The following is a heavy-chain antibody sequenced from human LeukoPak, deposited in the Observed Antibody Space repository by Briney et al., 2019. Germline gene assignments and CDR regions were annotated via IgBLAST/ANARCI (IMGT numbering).Heavy chain of an antibody. CDR2: IYTSGSS. CDR3: ARENSGSYREFDY. J-gene: IGHJ4*02. CDR1: GGSISSYY. D-gene: IGHD1-26*01. V-gene: IGHV4-4*07. Sequence: SETLSLTCTVSGGSISSYYWSWIRQPAGKGLEWVGRIYTSGSSNYNASLKSRVSMSVDTSKNHFSLKLSSVTAADTAVFYCARENSGSYREFDYWGQGTLVTVSS.